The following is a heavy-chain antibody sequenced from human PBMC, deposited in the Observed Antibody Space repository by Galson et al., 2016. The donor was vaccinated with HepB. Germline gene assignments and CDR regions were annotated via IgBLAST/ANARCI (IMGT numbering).Heavy chain of an antibody. CDR2: ISYDGNNR. D-gene: IGHD4-17*01. Sequence: SLRLSCATSGFTFNNYGINWVSQAPGKGLEWVAVISYDGNNRHYEDAVKGRFTISRDSYTNTVYLQMNSLRADDTAVYFCARDRGLLHYYYGMDVWGQGTTVTVSS. V-gene: IGHV3-33*08. CDR1: GFTFNNYG. CDR3: ARDRGLLHYYYGMDV. J-gene: IGHJ6*02.